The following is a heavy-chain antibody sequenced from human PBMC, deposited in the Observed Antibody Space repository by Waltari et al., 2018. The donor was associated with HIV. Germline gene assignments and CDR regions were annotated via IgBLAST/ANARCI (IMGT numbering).Heavy chain of an antibody. D-gene: IGHD3-10*01. CDR1: GGTFSSYA. Sequence: QVQLVQSGAEVKKPGSSVKVSCKASGGTFSSYAISWVRQAPGQGLEWMGGIIPIFGTANYAQKFQGRVTITADKSTSTAYMELSSLRSEDTAVYYCAREARDYMVQGVIIGYYFDYWGQGTLVTVSS. J-gene: IGHJ4*02. V-gene: IGHV1-69*06. CDR2: IIPIFGTA. CDR3: AREARDYMVQGVIIGYYFDY.